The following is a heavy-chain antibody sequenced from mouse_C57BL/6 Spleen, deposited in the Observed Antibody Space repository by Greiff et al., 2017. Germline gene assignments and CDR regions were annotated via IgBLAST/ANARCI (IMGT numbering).Heavy chain of an antibody. CDR1: GYTFTSYW. CDR2: IDPSDSET. V-gene: IGHV1-52*01. J-gene: IGHJ2*01. CDR3: ARGGGFPFDY. D-gene: IGHD1-1*02. Sequence: VQLQQPGAELVRPGASVKLSCKASGYTFTSYWMHWVKQRPIQGLEWIGNIDPSDSETHYNQKFKDKATLTVDKSSSTAYMQLSSLTSEDSAVYYCARGGGFPFDYWGQGTTLTVSS.